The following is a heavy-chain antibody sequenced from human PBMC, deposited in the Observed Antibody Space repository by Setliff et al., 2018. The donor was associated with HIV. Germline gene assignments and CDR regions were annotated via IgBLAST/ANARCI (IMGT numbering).Heavy chain of an antibody. J-gene: IGHJ4*02. CDR2: IYPGDSDV. CDR1: GYTFTNHW. Sequence: GESLKISCQASGYTFTNHWIGWVRQMPGEGLEWMAIIYPGDSDVRYNPSFQGQVTVSVDKSINTAYLQWSSLKASDTATYYCPREHRLCSGERCVLPDYWGQGTLVTSPQ. D-gene: IGHD2-15*01. V-gene: IGHV5-51*01. CDR3: PREHRLCSGERCVLPDY.